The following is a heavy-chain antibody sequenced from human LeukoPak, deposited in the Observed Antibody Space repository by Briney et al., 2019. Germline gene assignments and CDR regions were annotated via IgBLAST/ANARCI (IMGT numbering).Heavy chain of an antibody. CDR2: IYYSGST. Sequence: SETLSLTCSVSGGSISGTSYYWGWIRQPPGKGLEWIGSIYYSGSTYYNPSLKSRVTISVDTSKNQFSLKLSSVTAADTAVYYCATRLGYCSSTSCYGYYFDYWGQGTLVTVSS. CDR3: ATRLGYCSSTSCYGYYFDY. D-gene: IGHD2-2*01. CDR1: GGSISGTSYY. V-gene: IGHV4-39*01. J-gene: IGHJ4*02.